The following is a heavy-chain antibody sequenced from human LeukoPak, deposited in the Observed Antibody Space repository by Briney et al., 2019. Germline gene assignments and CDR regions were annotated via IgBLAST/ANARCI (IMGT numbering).Heavy chain of an antibody. CDR2: ISYRSSHI. J-gene: IGHJ4*02. CDR3: GRAF. V-gene: IGHV3-21*06. Sequence: GGSLRLSCTASGFTFSDCDMNWFRQVPGKGLEWVASISYRSSHIYYADSAKGRFTISRDNAKNSLYLQMKNLRAEDTAVYYCGRAFWGQGTLVTVSS. CDR1: GFTFSDCD.